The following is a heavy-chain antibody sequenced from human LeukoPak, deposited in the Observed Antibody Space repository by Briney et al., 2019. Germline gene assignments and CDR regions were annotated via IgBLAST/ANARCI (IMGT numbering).Heavy chain of an antibody. J-gene: IGHJ6*02. CDR3: ARNNDMDV. CDR1: GFILSNHW. Sequence: PGGSLRLSCAASGFILSNHWMTWVRQAPGKGPEWVANINKDGSEKYYVDSVKGRFTISRDTAKNSLYLQMNNLRAEDTVLYYCARNNDMDVWGQGTTVIVSS. CDR2: INKDGSEK. V-gene: IGHV3-7*03. D-gene: IGHD1/OR15-1a*01.